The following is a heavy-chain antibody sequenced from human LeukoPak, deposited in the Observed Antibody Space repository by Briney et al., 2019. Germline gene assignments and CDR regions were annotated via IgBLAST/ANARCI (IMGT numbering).Heavy chain of an antibody. CDR3: ARGRSAFDY. CDR2: ISSSSNYI. Sequence: GRSLRLSCAASGFTFSSYGMHWVRQAPGKGLEWASSISSSSNYIYYADSVKGRFTISRDNAKNSLYLQMNSLRAEDTAVYYCARGRSAFDYWGQGTLVTVSS. J-gene: IGHJ4*02. CDR1: GFTFSSYG. V-gene: IGHV3-21*01.